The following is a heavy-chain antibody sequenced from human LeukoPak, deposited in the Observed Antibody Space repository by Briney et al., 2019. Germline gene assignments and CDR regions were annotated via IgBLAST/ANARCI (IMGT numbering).Heavy chain of an antibody. CDR2: IYYSGST. V-gene: IGHV4-39*01. CDR1: GGSISSSSYS. Sequence: SETLSLTCTVSGGSISSSSYSWGWIRQPPGKGLEWVGSIYYSGSTYYNPSLKSRVSISVDTSKNQFSLKLSSVTAADTAVYYCASQYSGYDYSVLYYYYYMDVWGKGTTVTVSS. J-gene: IGHJ6*03. D-gene: IGHD5-12*01. CDR3: ASQYSGYDYSVLYYYYYMDV.